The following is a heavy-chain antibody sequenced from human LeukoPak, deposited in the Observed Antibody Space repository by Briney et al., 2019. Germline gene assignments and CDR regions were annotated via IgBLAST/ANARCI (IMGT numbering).Heavy chain of an antibody. CDR3: AGPRFDS. J-gene: IGHJ4*02. V-gene: IGHV4-4*09. Sequence: PSETLSLTCTVSDGSISEDYWTWIRQPPGKGLEWIGLIYVRGTTNYNPSLKSRVTISLDTSRDQFSLKLNSVTAADTAIYYCAGPRFDSWGQGTLVTVSS. CDR2: IYVRGTT. CDR1: DGSISEDY.